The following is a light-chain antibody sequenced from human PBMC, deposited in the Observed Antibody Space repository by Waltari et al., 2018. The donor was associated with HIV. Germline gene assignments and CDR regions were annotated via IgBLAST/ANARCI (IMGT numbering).Light chain of an antibody. V-gene: IGLV1-40*01. CDR2: GNT. CDR1: RSNIGAGYD. J-gene: IGLJ2*01. CDR3: QSYDSSLSASV. Sequence: QSVLTQPPSVSGAPGQRVTISCTGSRSNIGAGYDVQWYQQLPGTAPKLLIYGNTNRPSGVPDRFSGSKSGTSASLAITGLQAEDEADYYCQSYDSSLSASVFGEGTKLTVL.